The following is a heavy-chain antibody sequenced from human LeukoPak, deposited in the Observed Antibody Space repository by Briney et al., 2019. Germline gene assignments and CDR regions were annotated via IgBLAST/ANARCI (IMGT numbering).Heavy chain of an antibody. J-gene: IGHJ6*03. CDR2: ISYDGSNK. V-gene: IGHV3-30*01. CDR1: GFTFSSYA. Sequence: GGSLRLSCAASGFTFSSYAMHWVCQAPGKGLEWVAVISYDGSNKYYADSVKGRFTISRDNSKNTLYLQMNSLRAEDTAVYYCAREVHLTYYYYYYYMDVWGKGTTVTVSS. D-gene: IGHD1-1*01. CDR3: AREVHLTYYYYYYYMDV.